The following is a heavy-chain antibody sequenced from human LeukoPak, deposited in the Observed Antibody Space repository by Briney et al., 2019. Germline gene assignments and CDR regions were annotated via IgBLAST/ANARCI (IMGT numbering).Heavy chain of an antibody. CDR3: ARSSNYYDSGSYYNPRLDY. V-gene: IGHV3-66*01. D-gene: IGHD3-10*01. Sequence: GGSLRLSCAASGFTVSSNYLSWVRQAPGKGLEWVSVIYSAGSTYYADSVKGRFTISRDNSKNTLYLQMNSLRAADTAVYYCARSSNYYDSGSYYNPRLDYWGLGTLVTVSS. CDR2: IYSAGST. J-gene: IGHJ4*02. CDR1: GFTVSSNY.